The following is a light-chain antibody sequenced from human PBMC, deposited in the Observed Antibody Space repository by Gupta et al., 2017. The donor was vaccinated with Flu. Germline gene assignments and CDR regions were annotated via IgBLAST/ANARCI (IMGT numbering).Light chain of an antibody. V-gene: IGLV3-19*01. J-gene: IGLJ3*02. CDR3: YTQDSSGSPLV. CDR1: SIRMYY. CDR2: GKK. Sequence: EDTISCTGKEASIRMYYGCWYQQIPGQAPALVIYGKKKRASGIPDRFSGSSSGNTATLTITGAQAGDEADYYCYTQDSSGSPLVFGGGTKLTVL.